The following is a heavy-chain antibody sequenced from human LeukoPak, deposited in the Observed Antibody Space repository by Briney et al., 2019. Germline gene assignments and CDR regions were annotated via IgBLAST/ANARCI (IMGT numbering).Heavy chain of an antibody. D-gene: IGHD6-19*01. J-gene: IGHJ5*02. CDR2: INPNSGGT. Sequence: AASVKVSCMASGYTFTGYYMHWVRQAPGQGLEWMGWINPNSGGTNYAQKFQGMVTMTRDTSISTAYMELSRLRSDDTAVYYCAREARIAVAGTLAWFDPWGQGTLVTVSS. CDR3: AREARIAVAGTLAWFDP. V-gene: IGHV1-2*02. CDR1: GYTFTGYY.